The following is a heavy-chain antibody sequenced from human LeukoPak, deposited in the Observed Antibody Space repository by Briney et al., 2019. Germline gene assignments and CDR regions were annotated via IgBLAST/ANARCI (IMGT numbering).Heavy chain of an antibody. CDR2: IWYDGSNK. V-gene: IGHV3-33*06. J-gene: IGHJ4*02. Sequence: GGSLRLTCAASGFTFSSYGMHWVRQAPGKGLEWVAVIWYDGSNKYYADSVKGRFTISRDNSKNTLYPQMNSLRAEDTAVYYCAKDRGALLRYFDSFDYWGQGTLVTVSS. CDR3: AKDRGALLRYFDSFDY. D-gene: IGHD3-9*01. CDR1: GFTFSSYG.